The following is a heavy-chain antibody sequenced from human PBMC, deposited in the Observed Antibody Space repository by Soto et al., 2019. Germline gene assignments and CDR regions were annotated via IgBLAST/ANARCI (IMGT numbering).Heavy chain of an antibody. CDR3: ARDPYLWYSSSFDYYYYYGMDV. CDR2: IGAYNGNT. D-gene: IGHD6-6*01. CDR1: GYTFTSYG. Sequence: GASVKVSCKASGYTFTSYGISWVRQAPGQGLEWMGWIGAYNGNTNYAQKLQGRVTMTTDTSTSTAYMELRSLRSDDTAVYYCARDPYLWYSSSFDYYYYYGMDVWGQGTTVTVSS. V-gene: IGHV1-18*04. J-gene: IGHJ6*02.